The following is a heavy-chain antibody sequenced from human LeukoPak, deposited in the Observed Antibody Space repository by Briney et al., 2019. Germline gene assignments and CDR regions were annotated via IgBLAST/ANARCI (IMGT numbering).Heavy chain of an antibody. J-gene: IGHJ4*02. CDR1: GFTFSSYS. CDR2: ISSSSSTI. V-gene: IGHV3-48*01. CDR3: ARGPTTVVTPGDY. D-gene: IGHD4-23*01. Sequence: GGSLRLSCAASGFTFSSYSMNWVRQAPGKGLEWVSYISSSSSTIYYADSVKGRFTISRDNAKNSLYLQMNSLRAEDTAVYYCARGPTTVVTPGDYWGQGTLVTVSS.